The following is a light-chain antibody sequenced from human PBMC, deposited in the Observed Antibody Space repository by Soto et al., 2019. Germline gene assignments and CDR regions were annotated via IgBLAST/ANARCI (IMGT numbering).Light chain of an antibody. CDR2: QDS. CDR1: KLGDKY. Sequence: SYELTQPPSVSVSPGQTASITCSGDKLGDKYACWYQQKPGQSPVLVIYQDSKRPSGIPERFSGSHSGNTATLTISGTQAMDEADYYCQAWDSSTAVFVGGTKLTVL. CDR3: QAWDSSTAV. V-gene: IGLV3-1*01. J-gene: IGLJ2*01.